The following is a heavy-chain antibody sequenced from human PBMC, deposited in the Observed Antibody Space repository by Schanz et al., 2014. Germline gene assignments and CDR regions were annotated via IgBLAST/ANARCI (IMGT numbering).Heavy chain of an antibody. V-gene: IGHV4-4*01. CDR3: ARFRESANFGDEETGSLNYFDS. Sequence: QVHLVDSGGGVVQPGRSLRLSCAASGFTFTNYAMTWVRQAPGKGLEWIGEVFHSGISNSNPSLKTRVTISLDKSKNQLSMKLKSVTAADTAVYFCARFRESANFGDEETGSLNYFDSWGQGAL. J-gene: IGHJ4*02. CDR2: VFHSGIS. D-gene: IGHD4-17*01. CDR1: GFTFTNYAM.